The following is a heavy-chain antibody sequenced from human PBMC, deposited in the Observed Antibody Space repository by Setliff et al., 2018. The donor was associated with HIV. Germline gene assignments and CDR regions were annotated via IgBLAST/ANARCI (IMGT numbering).Heavy chain of an antibody. CDR2: TYTSGST. J-gene: IGHJ4*02. V-gene: IGHV4-61*02. D-gene: IGHD3-22*01. CDR1: GGSISSGNYY. CDR3: ARFVFGSGYYFDY. Sequence: SETLSLTCTVSGGSISSGNYYWSWIRQPAGKGLEWIGRTYTSGSTNYNPSLKSRVTISVDTSKNQFSLKLSSVTAADTAVYYCARFVFGSGYYFDYWGQGTLVTVSS.